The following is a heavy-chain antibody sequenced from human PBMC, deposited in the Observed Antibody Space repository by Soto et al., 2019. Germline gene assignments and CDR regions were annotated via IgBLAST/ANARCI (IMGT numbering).Heavy chain of an antibody. CDR1: GGSISSYY. J-gene: IGHJ5*02. CDR3: GRCHGITGTTQGNWFDP. Sequence: SETLSLTCTVSGGSISSYYWSWIRQPPGKGLEWIGYIYYSGSTNYNPSLKSRVTISVDTSKNQFSLKLSSVTAADTAVYYCGRCHGITGTTQGNWFDPWGQGTLVTVSS. V-gene: IGHV4-59*01. CDR2: IYYSGST. D-gene: IGHD1-7*01.